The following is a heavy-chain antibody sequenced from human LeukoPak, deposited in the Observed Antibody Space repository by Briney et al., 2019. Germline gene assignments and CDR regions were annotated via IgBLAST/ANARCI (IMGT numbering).Heavy chain of an antibody. Sequence: PGGSLRLSCAASGFTFITYAMRWVRQAPGKGLEWVSGISGSGGSTYYADSVKGLFTISGDTPENTLYLQMYSLRGDDTALYYCAKIPLRSLWVDFEYWGQGTLVTVSS. CDR1: GFTFITYA. J-gene: IGHJ4*02. CDR3: AKIPLRSLWVDFEY. CDR2: ISGSGGST. D-gene: IGHD3-10*01. V-gene: IGHV3-23*01.